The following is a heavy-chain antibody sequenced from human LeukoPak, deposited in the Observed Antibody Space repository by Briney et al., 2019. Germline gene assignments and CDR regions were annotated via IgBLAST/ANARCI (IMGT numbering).Heavy chain of an antibody. Sequence: ASVKVSCKVSGFTLSELSIHWVRQAPGKGLEWVGGFDPKDGETVYGERFRDRAILTDDRSSNTAYMDLSSLGADDTAVYYCATGVYCATTTCPGHGNYYYFMDVWGEGTTVTV. D-gene: IGHD2-21*01. CDR1: GFTLSELS. J-gene: IGHJ6*03. CDR2: FDPKDGET. CDR3: ATGVYCATTTCPGHGNYYYFMDV. V-gene: IGHV1-24*01.